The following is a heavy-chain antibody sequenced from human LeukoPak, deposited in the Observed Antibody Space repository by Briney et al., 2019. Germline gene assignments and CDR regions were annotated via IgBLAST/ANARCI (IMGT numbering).Heavy chain of an antibody. J-gene: IGHJ6*02. CDR3: TTEELLYYGMDV. D-gene: IGHD1-26*01. V-gene: IGHV3-15*01. Sequence: GGSLRLSCAASGFTFSNAWMSWVRQAPGKGLEWVGRIKSKTDGGTTDYAAPVKGRFTISRYDSKNTLYLQMNSLKTEDTAVYYCTTEELLYYGMDVWGQGTTVTVSS. CDR2: IKSKTDGGTT. CDR1: GFTFSNAW.